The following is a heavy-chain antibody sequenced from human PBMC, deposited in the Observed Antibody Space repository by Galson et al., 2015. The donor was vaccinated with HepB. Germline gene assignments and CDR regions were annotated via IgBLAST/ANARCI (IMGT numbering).Heavy chain of an antibody. V-gene: IGHV3-9*01. D-gene: IGHD3-22*01. CDR2: ISWNSGSI. CDR3: AKDPRLVSSGYFDY. J-gene: IGHJ4*02. Sequence: SLRLSCAASGFTFDDYAMHWVRQAPGKRLECVSGISWNSGSIGYADSVKGRFTISRDNAKNSLYLQMNSLRAEDTALYYCAKDPRLVSSGYFDYWGQGTLVTVSS. CDR1: GFTFDDYA.